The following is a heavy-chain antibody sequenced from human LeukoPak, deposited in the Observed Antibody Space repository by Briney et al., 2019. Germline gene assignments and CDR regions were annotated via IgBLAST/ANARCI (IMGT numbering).Heavy chain of an antibody. Sequence: PGGSLRLSCAASGFTVSSNYMSWVRQAPGKGLEWVAFIRYDGSNKYYADSVKGRFTISRDNSKNTLYLQMNSLRAEDTAVYYCARDYDSGSSGDYWGQGTLVTVSS. D-gene: IGHD1-26*01. J-gene: IGHJ4*02. V-gene: IGHV3-30*02. CDR3: ARDYDSGSSGDY. CDR1: GFTVSSNY. CDR2: IRYDGSNK.